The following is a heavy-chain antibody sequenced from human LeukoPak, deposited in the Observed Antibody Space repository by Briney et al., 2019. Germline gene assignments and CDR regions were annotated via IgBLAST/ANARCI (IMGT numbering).Heavy chain of an antibody. CDR3: ARAPSEIGGYYPEYFRH. J-gene: IGHJ1*01. Sequence: GGSLRLSCAASGFTFSSYWMHWVRQAPGKGLVWVSRIKSDGSTRYADSVKGRFTISRDNAKNTVSLQMNSLRAEDTGVYYCARAPSEIGGYYPEYFRHWGQGPLVTVSP. CDR1: GFTFSSYW. V-gene: IGHV3-74*01. D-gene: IGHD3-22*01. CDR2: IKSDGST.